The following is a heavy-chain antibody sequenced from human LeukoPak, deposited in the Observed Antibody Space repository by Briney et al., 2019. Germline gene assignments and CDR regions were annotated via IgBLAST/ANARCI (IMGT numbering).Heavy chain of an antibody. D-gene: IGHD6-13*01. CDR2: ISGGGGAT. V-gene: IGHV3-23*01. CDR1: GCTFINYA. J-gene: IGHJ4*02. CDR3: AKGGHSTNWRYYFDS. Sequence: GGSLRLSCRASGCTFINYAMSWVRQAPGKGLEWVSTISGGGGATSYADSVQGRFTIYKDNSKTTLYLEMKSLRAEDTAIYFRAKGGHSTNWRYYFDSWRQDPLVPLPS.